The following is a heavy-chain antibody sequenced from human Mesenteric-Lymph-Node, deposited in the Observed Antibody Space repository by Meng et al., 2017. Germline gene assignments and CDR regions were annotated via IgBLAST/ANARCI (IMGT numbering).Heavy chain of an antibody. CDR2: ISYDGSNK. CDR1: GFTFSSYA. Sequence: GESLKISCAASGFTFSSYAMHWVRQAPGKGLEWVAVISYDGSNKYYADSVKGRFTISRDNSKNTLYLQMNSLRAEDTAVYYCARAMVRGVTRRYYYYGMDVWGQGTTVTVSS. J-gene: IGHJ6*02. V-gene: IGHV3-30*04. CDR3: ARAMVRGVTRRYYYYGMDV. D-gene: IGHD3-10*01.